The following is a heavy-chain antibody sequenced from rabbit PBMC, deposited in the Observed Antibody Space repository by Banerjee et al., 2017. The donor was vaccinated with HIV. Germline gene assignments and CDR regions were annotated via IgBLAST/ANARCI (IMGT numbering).Heavy chain of an antibody. CDR2: IYTSSGST. J-gene: IGHJ4*01. CDR3: ARGTTMTMVIFNL. Sequence: QQQLEESGGGLVKPGGTLTLTCTASGFSFSGGYDMCWVRQAPGKGLELIACIYTSSGSTWYASWVNGRFTISRSTSLNTVDLKMTSLTAADTATYFCARGTTMTMVIFNLWGQGTLVTVS. D-gene: IGHD2-1*01. V-gene: IGHV1S43*01. CDR1: GFSFSGGYD.